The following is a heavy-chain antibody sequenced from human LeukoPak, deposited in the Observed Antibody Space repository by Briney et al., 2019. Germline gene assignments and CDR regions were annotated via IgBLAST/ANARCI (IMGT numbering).Heavy chain of an antibody. V-gene: IGHV1-2*06. D-gene: IGHD2-2*01. CDR3: ASTLYCSSTSCRDPHQS. CDR2: INPNSGGT. CDR1: GYTFTVYY. Sequence: ASVTVSCKASGYTFTVYYMHWVRQAPGQGLEWMGRINPNSGGTNYAQKFQGRVTMTRDTSISTAYMELSRLRSDDTAVYYCASTLYCSSTSCRDPHQSWGQGTLVTVSS. J-gene: IGHJ4*02.